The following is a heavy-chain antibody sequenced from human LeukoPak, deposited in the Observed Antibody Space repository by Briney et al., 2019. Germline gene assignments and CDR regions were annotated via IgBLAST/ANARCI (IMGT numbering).Heavy chain of an antibody. J-gene: IGHJ5*02. Sequence: SETLSLTCTVSGGSINSYFWSWIRQPAGRGLEYIGRIYSSGSTNYNPSLKGRVTMSVDTSKNQFSLKLTSVTAADTAVYYCARGYGTTADLIHLWGRGTLVTVSS. CDR3: ARGYGTTADLIHL. V-gene: IGHV4-4*07. CDR1: GGSINSYF. CDR2: IYSSGST. D-gene: IGHD1-7*01.